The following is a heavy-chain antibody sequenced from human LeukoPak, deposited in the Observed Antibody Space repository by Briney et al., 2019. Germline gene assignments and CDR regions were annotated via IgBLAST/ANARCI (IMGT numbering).Heavy chain of an antibody. V-gene: IGHV4-4*07. D-gene: IGHD3-22*01. CDR1: GGSISSYY. J-gene: IGHJ4*02. CDR2: IYTSGST. CDR3: ARIPWDYDSSGYYREN. Sequence: SETLSLTCTVSGGSISSYYWSWIRQPAGKGLEWIGRIYTSGSTNYNPSLKSRVTMSVDTSKNQFSLKLSSVTAADTAVYYCARIPWDYDSSGYYRENWGQGTLVTVSS.